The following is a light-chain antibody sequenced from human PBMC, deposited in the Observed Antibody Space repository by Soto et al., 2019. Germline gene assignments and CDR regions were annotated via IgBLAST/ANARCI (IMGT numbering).Light chain of an antibody. Sequence: DIVLTQSPGTLSLSPWDRATLSCRASQSVSTSYLAWYQQKPGQAPRLLIYGASSRATGIPDRFSGSGSGTDFTLTISRLEPEDFAVYYCQQYGSSPRTFGQGTKVDIK. CDR3: QQYGSSPRT. V-gene: IGKV3-20*01. CDR2: GAS. J-gene: IGKJ1*01. CDR1: QSVSTSY.